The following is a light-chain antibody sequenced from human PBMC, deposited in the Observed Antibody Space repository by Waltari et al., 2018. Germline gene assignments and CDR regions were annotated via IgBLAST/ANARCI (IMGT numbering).Light chain of an antibody. Sequence: DIQMTQSLSSLSASVGDRVTITCRASQSITNYLDWYQQKPGRAPKLLIYATSTLQSGGPSRFTGSGYGTDFTLTISSLRPEDFATYHWQQSYSVPWTFGQGTKVEVK. CDR1: QSITNY. J-gene: IGKJ1*01. V-gene: IGKV1-39*01. CDR3: QQSYSVPWT. CDR2: ATS.